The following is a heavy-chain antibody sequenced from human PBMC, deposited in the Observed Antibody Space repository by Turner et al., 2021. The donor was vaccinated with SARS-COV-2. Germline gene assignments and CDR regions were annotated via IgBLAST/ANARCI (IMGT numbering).Heavy chain of an antibody. CDR2: ISSCSSYI. V-gene: IGHV3-21*01. D-gene: IGHD3-22*01. Sequence: EVQLVESGRGLVKPGGSLSLSCAASGFTFSRYSMNWVRQAPGKGLEGVSSISSCSSYIYYAVSVKDRFTISRDNAKISLYLQMNSLRAEDTAVYYCARGTYYYDSSVYSGTNGFDPWGQGTLVTVSS. CDR3: ARGTYYYDSSVYSGTNGFDP. CDR1: GFTFSRYS. J-gene: IGHJ5*02.